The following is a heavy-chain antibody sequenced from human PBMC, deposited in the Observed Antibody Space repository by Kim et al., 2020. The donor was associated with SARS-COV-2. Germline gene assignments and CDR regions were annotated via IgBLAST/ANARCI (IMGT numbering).Heavy chain of an antibody. V-gene: IGHV3-74*01. CDR1: GFTFSDYW. CDR2: IGRGGNSV. CDR3: ARDRRDLESIITWGHFVDY. D-gene: IGHD3-16*01. Sequence: GGSLRLSCAASGFTFSDYWMHWVRQAPGKGLVWVSRIGRGGNSVNYADSVKGRFTISKDDAKSTLFLQMNSLRAEDTAVYYCARDRRDLESIITWGHFVDYWGQGVLVTVSS. J-gene: IGHJ4*02.